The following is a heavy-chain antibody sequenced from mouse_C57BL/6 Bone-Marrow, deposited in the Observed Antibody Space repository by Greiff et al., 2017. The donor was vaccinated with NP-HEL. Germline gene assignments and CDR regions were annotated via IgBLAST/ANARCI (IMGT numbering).Heavy chain of an antibody. V-gene: IGHV1-59*01. CDR3: ARVSHMVKWFAY. CDR2: IDPSDSYT. Sequence: QVQLKQPGAELVRPGTSVKLSCQASGYTFTSYWMHWVKQRPGQGLEWIGVIDPSDSYTNYNQKFKGKATLTVDTSSSTAYMQLSSLTSEDYAVYYCARVSHMVKWFAYWGQGTLVTVSA. J-gene: IGHJ3*01. CDR1: GYTFTSYW. D-gene: IGHD2-2*01.